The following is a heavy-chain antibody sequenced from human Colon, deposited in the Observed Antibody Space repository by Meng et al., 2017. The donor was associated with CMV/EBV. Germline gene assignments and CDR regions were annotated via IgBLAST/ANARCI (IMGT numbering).Heavy chain of an antibody. J-gene: IGHJ6*02. CDR2: ISYIGGT. CDR1: GGSISSSTYY. V-gene: IGHV4-39*01. CDR3: ARLPLGYCSTTSCFQNGMDV. Sequence: SETLSLTCTVSGGSISSSTYYWGWIRQAPGKGLEWIGGISYIGGTYVNPSLKSRVTMSVDMSENQFSLKLSSVTAADTAVYYCARLPLGYCSTTSCFQNGMDVWGQGTTVTVSS. D-gene: IGHD2-2*01.